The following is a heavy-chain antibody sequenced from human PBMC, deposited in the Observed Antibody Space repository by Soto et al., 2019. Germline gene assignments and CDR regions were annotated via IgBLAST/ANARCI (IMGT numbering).Heavy chain of an antibody. D-gene: IGHD6-6*01. J-gene: IGHJ4*02. CDR3: ARGPRPGYFDY. CDR1: GGSISSGGYS. CDR2: IYHSGST. V-gene: IGHV4-30-2*01. Sequence: PSETLFLTCAVSGGSISSGGYSWSWIRQPPGKGLEWIGYIYHSGSTYYNPSLKSRVTISVDRSKNQFSLKLSSVTAADTAVYYCARGPRPGYFDYWGQGTLVTVSS.